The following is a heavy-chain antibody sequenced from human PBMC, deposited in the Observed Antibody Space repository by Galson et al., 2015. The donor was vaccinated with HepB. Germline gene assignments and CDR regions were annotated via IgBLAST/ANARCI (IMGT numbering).Heavy chain of an antibody. CDR1: GCTFTSYG. Sequence: SVQVSCQASGCTFTSYGISWVRQAPGQGLEWMGWISAYNGNTNYAQKLQGRVTMTTDTSTSTAYMELRSLRSDDTAVYYCARGEAVAGLDYWGQGTLVTVSS. CDR3: ARGEAVAGLDY. V-gene: IGHV1-18*01. D-gene: IGHD6-19*01. CDR2: ISAYNGNT. J-gene: IGHJ4*02.